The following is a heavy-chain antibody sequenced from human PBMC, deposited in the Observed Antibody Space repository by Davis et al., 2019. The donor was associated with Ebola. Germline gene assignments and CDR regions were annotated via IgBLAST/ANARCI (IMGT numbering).Heavy chain of an antibody. V-gene: IGHV3-30-3*01. CDR1: GFTIATYA. CDR2: ISYDGSNK. D-gene: IGHD3-16*01. CDR3: ASDRFPYGFDP. Sequence: GESLKISCAASGFTIATYAMSWVRQAPGKGLAWVAVISYDGSNKYYADSVTGRFTISRDNSKNTLYLQMNSLRAEDTAVYYCASDRFPYGFDPWGQGTLVTVSS. J-gene: IGHJ5*02.